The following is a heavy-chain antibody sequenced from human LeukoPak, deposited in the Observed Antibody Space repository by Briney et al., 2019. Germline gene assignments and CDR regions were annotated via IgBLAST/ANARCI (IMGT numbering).Heavy chain of an antibody. V-gene: IGHV3-33*01. D-gene: IGHD3-22*01. CDR1: GFTFSSYG. CDR3: ARSLGYYYDSSGYYG. Sequence: PGGSLRLSCAASGFTFSSYGMHWVRQAPGKGLEWVAVIWYDGSNKYYADSVKGRFTISRDNSKNTLYLQMNSLRAEDTAVYYCARSLGYYYDSSGYYGWGQGTLVTVSS. J-gene: IGHJ4*02. CDR2: IWYDGSNK.